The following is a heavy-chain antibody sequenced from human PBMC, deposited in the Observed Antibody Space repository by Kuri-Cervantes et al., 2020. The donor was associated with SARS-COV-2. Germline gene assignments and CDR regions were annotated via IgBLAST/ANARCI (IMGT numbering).Heavy chain of an antibody. D-gene: IGHD2-21*02. Sequence: ASVKVSCKTSGYTFTSYGISWVRQAPGQGLEWMGWISIKQGDTNYAQKFQGRVTMTTDTSTSTAYMELRSLRSDDTAVYYCAADMAYCGGDCYSNYYYYYGMDVWGQGTTVTVSS. CDR3: AADMAYCGGDCYSNYYYYYGMDV. V-gene: IGHV1-18*04. CDR1: GYTFTSYG. J-gene: IGHJ6*02. CDR2: ISIKQGDT.